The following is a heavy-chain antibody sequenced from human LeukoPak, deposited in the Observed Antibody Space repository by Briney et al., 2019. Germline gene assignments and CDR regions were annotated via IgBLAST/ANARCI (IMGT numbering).Heavy chain of an antibody. CDR2: IYYSGRT. CDR3: ARVGGENSGYRYYFDF. V-gene: IGHV4-39*07. D-gene: IGHD5-18*01. J-gene: IGHJ4*02. CDR1: GGSISSSSYY. Sequence: SETLSLTCTVSGGSISSSSYYWGWIRQPPGEGLEWIGSIYYSGRTYYNPSLKSRVTISVDTSKNQFSLKLNSVTAADTAVYYCARVGGENSGYRYYFDFWGQGTLVTVSS.